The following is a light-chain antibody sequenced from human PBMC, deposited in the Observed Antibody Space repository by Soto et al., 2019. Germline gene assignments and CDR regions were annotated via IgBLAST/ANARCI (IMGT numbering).Light chain of an antibody. CDR1: QGVSSSF. CDR3: QQYGSLPRT. V-gene: IGKV3-20*01. CDR2: GAS. J-gene: IGKJ1*01. Sequence: IGLTQSPGTLSLSPGERATLSCRASQGVSSSFLGWYQQKPGQAPRLVIYGASSRASGTPERFSGSGSGTDFTLTISRLEPEDFAVYYCQQYGSLPRTFGQGTKVEIK.